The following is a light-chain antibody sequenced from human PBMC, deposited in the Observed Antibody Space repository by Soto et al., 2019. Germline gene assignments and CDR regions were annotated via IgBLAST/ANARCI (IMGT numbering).Light chain of an antibody. CDR2: AAS. CDR3: PQSYSSPCT. V-gene: IGKV1-39*01. Sequence: DIQMTQSPSSLSASLGDRVTITCRASQSSGINLNWYQQKPGKAPKLLIYAASSLKSGVPPRFSGSGSGTDFTLTISSLQPEDFATYYCPQSYSSPCTFGQGTILEIK. CDR1: QSSGIN. J-gene: IGKJ2*02.